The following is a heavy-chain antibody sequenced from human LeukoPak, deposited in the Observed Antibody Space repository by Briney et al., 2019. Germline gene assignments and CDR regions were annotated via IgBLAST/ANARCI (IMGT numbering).Heavy chain of an antibody. D-gene: IGHD3-22*01. Sequence: GGSLRLSCAASGFTFSSYDMHWVRQATGKGLEWVSAIGTAGDTYYPGSVKGRSTISRENAKNSLYLQMNSLRAGDTAVYYCARATNYYDSSGYYLYYFDYWGQGTLVTVSS. CDR2: IGTAGDT. V-gene: IGHV3-13*01. J-gene: IGHJ4*02. CDR1: GFTFSSYD. CDR3: ARATNYYDSSGYYLYYFDY.